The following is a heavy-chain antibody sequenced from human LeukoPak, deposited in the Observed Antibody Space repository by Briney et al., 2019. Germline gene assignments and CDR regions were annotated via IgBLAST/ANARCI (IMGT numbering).Heavy chain of an antibody. CDR1: GFTFSNAW. V-gene: IGHV3-15*01. Sequence: PGGSLRLSCAATGFTFSNAWVSWVRQAPGKGLEWVGRIKSKTDGGTTDYAAPVKGRFTISRDDSKNTLYLQMNSLKTEDTAVYYCTTDTRYYDILTGYSPLTDYWGQGTLVTVSS. CDR2: IKSKTDGGTT. D-gene: IGHD3-9*01. J-gene: IGHJ4*02. CDR3: TTDTRYYDILTGYSPLTDY.